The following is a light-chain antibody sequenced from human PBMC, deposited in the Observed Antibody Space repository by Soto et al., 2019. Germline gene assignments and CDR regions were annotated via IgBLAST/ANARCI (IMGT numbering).Light chain of an antibody. Sequence: DIQMTKSPSTLSGSVGDRVTITCRASQTISSWLAWYQQKPGKAPKLLIYKASTLKSGVPSRFSGSGSGTEFTLTISSLQPDDFATYYCQHSNSYSEAFGQGTKVELK. CDR1: QTISSW. CDR3: QHSNSYSEA. J-gene: IGKJ1*01. V-gene: IGKV1-5*03. CDR2: KAS.